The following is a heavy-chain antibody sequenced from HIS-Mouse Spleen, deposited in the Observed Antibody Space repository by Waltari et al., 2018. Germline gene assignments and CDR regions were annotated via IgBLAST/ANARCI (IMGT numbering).Heavy chain of an antibody. CDR3: AREIPYSSSWYDWYFDL. CDR1: GGSISSSSYY. D-gene: IGHD6-13*01. CDR2: IYYSGST. J-gene: IGHJ2*01. Sequence: QLQLQESGPVLVKPSETLSLTCTVSGGSISSSSYYWGWIRQPPGKGLEWIGSIYYSGSTYYNPSLKSRVTISVDTSKNQFSLKLSSVTAADTAVYYCAREIPYSSSWYDWYFDLLGRGTLVTVSS. V-gene: IGHV4-39*07.